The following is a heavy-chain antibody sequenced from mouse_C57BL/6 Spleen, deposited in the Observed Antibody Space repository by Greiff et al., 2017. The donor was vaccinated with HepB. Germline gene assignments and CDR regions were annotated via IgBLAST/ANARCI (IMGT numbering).Heavy chain of an antibody. CDR3: ARKTAQATDY. J-gene: IGHJ2*01. Sequence: VKLMESGAELVRPGTSVKVSCKASGYAFTNYLIEWVKQRPGQGLEWIGVINPGSGGTNYNEKFKGKATLTADKSSSTAYMQLSSLTSEDSAVYFCARKTAQATDYWGQGTTLTVSS. V-gene: IGHV1-54*01. CDR1: GYAFTNYL. D-gene: IGHD3-2*02. CDR2: INPGSGGT.